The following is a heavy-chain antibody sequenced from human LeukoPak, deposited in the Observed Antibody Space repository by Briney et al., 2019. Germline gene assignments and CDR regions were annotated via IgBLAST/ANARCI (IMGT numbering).Heavy chain of an antibody. J-gene: IGHJ4*02. D-gene: IGHD2-21*02. Sequence: SGGSLRLSCAASGFAFSGYAMHWVRQAPGKGLEWVAVIWYDGSNKYYADSVKGRFTISRDNSKNTLYLQMNSLRAEDTAVYYCARDLRVTYFDYWGQGTLVTVSS. CDR2: IWYDGSNK. CDR3: ARDLRVTYFDY. V-gene: IGHV3-33*01. CDR1: GFAFSGYA.